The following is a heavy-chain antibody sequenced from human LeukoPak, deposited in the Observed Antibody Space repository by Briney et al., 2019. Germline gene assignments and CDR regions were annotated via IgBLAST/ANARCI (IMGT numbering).Heavy chain of an antibody. J-gene: IGHJ4*02. Sequence: GGSPRLSCAASGFTFSSYAMHWVRQAPGKGLEWVAVISYDGSNKYYADSVKGRFTISRDNSKNTLYLQMNSLRAEDTAVYYCVRSVDSSGYYPYYFDYWGQGTLVTVSS. D-gene: IGHD3-22*01. V-gene: IGHV3-30-3*01. CDR3: VRSVDSSGYYPYYFDY. CDR1: GFTFSSYA. CDR2: ISYDGSNK.